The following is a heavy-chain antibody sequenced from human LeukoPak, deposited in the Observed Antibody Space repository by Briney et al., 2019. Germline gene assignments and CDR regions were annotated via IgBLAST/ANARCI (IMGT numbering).Heavy chain of an antibody. CDR3: AAERGRDDYNSVDY. D-gene: IGHD5-24*01. Sequence: GGSLRLSCAASGFTFSSYSMNWVRQAPGKGLEWVSSISSSSSYIYYADSVKGRFTISRDNAKNSLYLQMNSLRAEDTAVYYCAAERGRDDYNSVDYWGQGTLVTVSS. CDR1: GFTFSSYS. V-gene: IGHV3-21*01. CDR2: ISSSSSYI. J-gene: IGHJ4*02.